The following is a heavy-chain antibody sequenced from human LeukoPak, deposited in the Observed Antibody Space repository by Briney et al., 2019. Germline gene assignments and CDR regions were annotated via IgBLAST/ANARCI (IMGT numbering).Heavy chain of an antibody. V-gene: IGHV4-34*01. J-gene: IGHJ4*02. Sequence: SETLSLTCAVYGGSFSGYYWSWICQPPGKGLEWIGEINHSGSTNYNPSLKSRVTISVDTSKNQFSLKLSSVTAADTAVYYCARKRGYSYGYSYWGQGTLVTVSS. D-gene: IGHD5-18*01. CDR3: ARKRGYSYGYSY. CDR1: GGSFSGYY. CDR2: INHSGST.